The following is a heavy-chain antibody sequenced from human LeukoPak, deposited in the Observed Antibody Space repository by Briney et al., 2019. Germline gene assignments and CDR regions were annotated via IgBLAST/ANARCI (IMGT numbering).Heavy chain of an antibody. J-gene: IGHJ4*02. CDR2: ISGSGGST. Sequence: GGSLRLSCAASGFTFSSYAMSWVRQAPGNGLEWVSAISGSGGSTYYADSVKGRFTISRDNSKNTLYLQMNSLRAEDTAVYYCAKDLYYDSSGYYETYFDYWGQGTPVTVSS. D-gene: IGHD3-22*01. V-gene: IGHV3-23*01. CDR3: AKDLYYDSSGYYETYFDY. CDR1: GFTFSSYA.